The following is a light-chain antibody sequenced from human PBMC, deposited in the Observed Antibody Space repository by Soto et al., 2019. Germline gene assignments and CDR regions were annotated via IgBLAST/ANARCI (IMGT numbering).Light chain of an antibody. CDR2: KDN. CDR3: QSADSSGTNWV. Sequence: SYELTQPPSVSVSPGQTARITCSGDALPKQYAYWYQQKPGQAPVLVMYKDNERPSGIPERFSGSSSGTTVTLTISGVQAEDEADYYCQSADSSGTNWVFGGGTQLTVL. V-gene: IGLV3-25*03. J-gene: IGLJ3*02. CDR1: ALPKQY.